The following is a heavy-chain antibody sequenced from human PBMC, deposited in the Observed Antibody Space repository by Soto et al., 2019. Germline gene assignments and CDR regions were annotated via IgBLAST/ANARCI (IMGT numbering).Heavy chain of an antibody. V-gene: IGHV3-48*02. CDR1: GFTFSSYS. J-gene: IGHJ4*02. CDR2: ISSSSSTI. D-gene: IGHD5-18*01. Sequence: EVQLVESGGGLVQPGGSLRLSCAASGFTFSSYSMNWVRQAPGKGLEWVSYISSSSSTIYYADSVKGRFTISRDNAKDSLYLQMNGLRDEDTAVYYCAREGGYGYWAQDYWGQGTLVTVSS. CDR3: AREGGYGYWAQDY.